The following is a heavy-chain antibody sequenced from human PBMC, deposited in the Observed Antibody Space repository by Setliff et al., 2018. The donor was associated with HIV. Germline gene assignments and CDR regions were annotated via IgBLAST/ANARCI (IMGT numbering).Heavy chain of an antibody. Sequence: PGGSLRLSCAAPGFNFDDYGMTWARQAPGKGLEWVSGINWNGGTTGYADSVKGRFTISRDNAKNSLSLQMDSLRAEDTALYYCARKLRPGHGVDVWGQGTTVTVSS. CDR2: INWNGGTT. CDR3: ARKLRPGHGVDV. J-gene: IGHJ6*02. CDR1: GFNFDDYG. D-gene: IGHD3-10*01. V-gene: IGHV3-20*04.